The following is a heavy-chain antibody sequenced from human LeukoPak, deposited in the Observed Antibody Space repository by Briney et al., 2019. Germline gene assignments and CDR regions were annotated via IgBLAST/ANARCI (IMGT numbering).Heavy chain of an antibody. V-gene: IGHV3-23*01. D-gene: IGHD6-6*01. CDR2: ISGSGGST. CDR3: AKGSEYSSSLLDY. J-gene: IGHJ4*02. CDR1: GFTFSSYA. Sequence: GGSLRLSCAASGFTFSSYAMSWVRQAPEKGLEWVSAISGSGGSTYYADSVKGRFTISRDNSKNTLYLQMNSLRPEDTAVYYCAKGSEYSSSLLDYWGQGTLVTVSS.